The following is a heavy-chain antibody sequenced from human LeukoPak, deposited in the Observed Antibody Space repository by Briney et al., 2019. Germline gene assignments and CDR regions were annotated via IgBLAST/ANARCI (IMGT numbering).Heavy chain of an antibody. J-gene: IGHJ6*04. CDR2: ISGSGGST. D-gene: IGHD3-10*01. Sequence: GGSLRLSCAASGFTFSSYAMSWVRQAPGKGLEWVSAISGSGGSTYYADSVKGRFTISRDNSKNTLYLRMNSLRAEDTAVYYCAKDGSGSYYFDYYYYYGMDVWGKGTTVTVSS. CDR1: GFTFSSYA. CDR3: AKDGSGSYYFDYYYYYGMDV. V-gene: IGHV3-23*01.